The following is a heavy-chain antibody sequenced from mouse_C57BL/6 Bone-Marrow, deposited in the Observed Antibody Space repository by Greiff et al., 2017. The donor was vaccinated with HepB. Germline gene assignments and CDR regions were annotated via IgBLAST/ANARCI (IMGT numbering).Heavy chain of an antibody. V-gene: IGHV10-1*01. CDR3: LMRYAMDY. Sequence: VKDRFTISRDDSESMLYLQMNNLKTEDTAMYYCLMRYAMDYWGQGTSVTVSS. J-gene: IGHJ4*01. D-gene: IGHD2-3*01.